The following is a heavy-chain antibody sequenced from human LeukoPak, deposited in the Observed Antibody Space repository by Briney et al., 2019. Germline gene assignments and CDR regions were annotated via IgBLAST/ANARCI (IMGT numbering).Heavy chain of an antibody. Sequence: PGGSLRLSCVASGFTFSSYAMSWVRQAPGEGLEWVSAISGSGGSTYYADSVKGRFTISRDNSKNTLYLQMNSLRAEDTAVYYCARETYYYGSGSYYNLDYWGQGTLVTVSS. CDR3: ARETYYYGSGSYYNLDY. D-gene: IGHD3-10*01. CDR2: ISGSGGST. CDR1: GFTFSSYA. V-gene: IGHV3-23*01. J-gene: IGHJ4*02.